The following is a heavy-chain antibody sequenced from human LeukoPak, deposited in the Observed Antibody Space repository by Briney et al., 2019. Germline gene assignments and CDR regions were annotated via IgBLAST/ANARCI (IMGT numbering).Heavy chain of an antibody. CDR2: ISAYNGNT. Sequence: ASVKVSCKASGYTFTSYGISLVRQAPGQGLEWTGWISAYNGNTNYAQKLQGRVTMTTDTSTSTAYMELRSLRSDDTAVYYCARDALLWAVAAHYNWFDPWGQGTLVTVSA. V-gene: IGHV1-18*01. CDR3: ARDALLWAVAAHYNWFDP. CDR1: GYTFTSYG. D-gene: IGHD2-15*01. J-gene: IGHJ5*02.